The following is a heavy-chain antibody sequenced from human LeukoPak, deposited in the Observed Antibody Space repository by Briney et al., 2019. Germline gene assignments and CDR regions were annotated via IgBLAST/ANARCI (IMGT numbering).Heavy chain of an antibody. CDR2: IYPGDSDT. CDR3: ARRMGAAAPPDDAFDI. CDR1: GYSFTGYW. J-gene: IGHJ3*02. Sequence: NHGESLKISCKGSGYSFTGYWIGWVRQVPGKGLEWMGIIYPGDSDTRYSPSSQGQVTISADKSISTAYLQWSSLKASDTAMYYCARRMGAAAPPDDAFDIWGQGTMVTVSS. D-gene: IGHD1-26*01. V-gene: IGHV5-51*01.